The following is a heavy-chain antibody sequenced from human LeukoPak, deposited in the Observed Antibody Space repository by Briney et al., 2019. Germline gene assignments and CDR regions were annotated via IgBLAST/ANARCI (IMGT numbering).Heavy chain of an antibody. CDR3: AKDVVGRQWVENY. Sequence: GGSLRLSCAASGFTFSDYWVHWVRQPPGKGLVWVSRINTDGSSTIYADSVKGRFTISRDNSKNTVYLQMNSLRAEDTAVYYCAKDVVGRQWVENYWGQGTLVTVSS. V-gene: IGHV3-74*01. D-gene: IGHD6-19*01. J-gene: IGHJ4*02. CDR1: GFTFSDYW. CDR2: INTDGSST.